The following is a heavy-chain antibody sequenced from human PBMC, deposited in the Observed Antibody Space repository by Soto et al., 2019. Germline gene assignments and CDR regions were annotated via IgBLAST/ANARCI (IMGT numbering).Heavy chain of an antibody. CDR1: GGSFSGYY. CDR2: INHSGST. Sequence: QVQLQQWGAGLLKPSETLSLTCAVYGGSFSGYYWSWIRQPPGKGLEWIGEINHSGSTNYNPSLKSRVTISVDTSKNQFSLNLSSVTAADTAVYYCARGGRVTIFGVVISRYSNGNGRKCDYWGQGTLVTVSS. J-gene: IGHJ4*02. CDR3: ARGGRVTIFGVVISRYSNGNGRKCDY. V-gene: IGHV4-34*01. D-gene: IGHD3-3*01.